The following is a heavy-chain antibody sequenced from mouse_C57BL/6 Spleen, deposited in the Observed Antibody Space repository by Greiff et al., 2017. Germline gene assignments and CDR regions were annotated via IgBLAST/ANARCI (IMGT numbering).Heavy chain of an antibody. V-gene: IGHV1-72*01. J-gene: IGHJ2*01. CDR2: IDPNSGGT. D-gene: IGHD1-1*01. CDR1: GYTFTSYW. CDR3: ARYPVVAGDFDY. Sequence: QVQLQQPGAELVKPGASVKLSCKASGYTFTSYWMHWVKQRPGRGREWIGRIDPNSGGTKYNEKFKSKATLTVDKPSSTAYMQLSSLTSEDSAVYYCARYPVVAGDFDYWGQGTTLTVSS.